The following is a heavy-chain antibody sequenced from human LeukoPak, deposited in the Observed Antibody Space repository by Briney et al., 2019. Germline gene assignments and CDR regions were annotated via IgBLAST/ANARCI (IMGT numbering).Heavy chain of an antibody. J-gene: IGHJ4*02. CDR2: IYHSGST. CDR1: GYSISSGYY. V-gene: IGHV4-38-2*02. Sequence: SETLSLTCTVSGYSISSGYYRGWIRQPPGKGLEWIGSIYHSGSTYYNPSLKSRVTISVDTSKNQFSLKLSSVTAADTAVYYCARGPDYGAPYYFDYWGQGTLVTVSS. CDR3: ARGPDYGAPYYFDY. D-gene: IGHD4-17*01.